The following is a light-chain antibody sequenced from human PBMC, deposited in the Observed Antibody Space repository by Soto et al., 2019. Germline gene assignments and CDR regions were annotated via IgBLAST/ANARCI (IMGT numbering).Light chain of an antibody. CDR1: QSLSSSF. V-gene: IGKV3-20*01. CDR2: SAS. CDR3: QQYGRSPLT. J-gene: IGKJ4*02. Sequence: TRWLGTLPMTAGEGASVAFGGSQSLSSSFLAWYQQKPGQPPRLLIYSASTRATGIPDRFSGCGAATDFTITTCSLQPSDFAVYYCQQYGRSPLTFGGGTKVDIK.